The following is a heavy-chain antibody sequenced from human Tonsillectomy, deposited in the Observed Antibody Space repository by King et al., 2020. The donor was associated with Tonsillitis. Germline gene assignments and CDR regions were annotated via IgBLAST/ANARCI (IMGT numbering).Heavy chain of an antibody. J-gene: IGHJ4*02. CDR1: GGSMNSGAYS. V-gene: IGHV4-30-2*01. D-gene: IGHD5-18*01. Sequence: MQLQESGSGLVKPSQTLSLTCTVSGGSMNSGAYSWSWIRQPPGKGLEWIGFSYPGGSTHFNPSLKSRVTISVDMSKNQFSLRLTSVTAADTAVYYCATLGYVPTYFDYWGRGTLVTVSS. CDR2: SYPGGST. CDR3: ATLGYVPTYFDY.